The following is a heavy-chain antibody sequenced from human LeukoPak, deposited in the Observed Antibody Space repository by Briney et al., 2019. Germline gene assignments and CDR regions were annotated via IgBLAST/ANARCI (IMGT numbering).Heavy chain of an antibody. V-gene: IGHV4-59*01. Sequence: SETLSLTCTVSGGSISSYYWSWLRQPPGKGLEWLGYIYYSGSTNYNPSLKSRVTISVDTSKNQFSLKLSSVTAADTAVYYCARAWYSSGCSDYWGQGTLVTVSS. D-gene: IGHD6-19*01. CDR1: GGSISSYY. CDR3: ARAWYSSGCSDY. CDR2: IYYSGST. J-gene: IGHJ4*02.